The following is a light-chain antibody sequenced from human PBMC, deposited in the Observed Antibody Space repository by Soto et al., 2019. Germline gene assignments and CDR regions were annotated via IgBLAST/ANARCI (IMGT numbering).Light chain of an antibody. CDR2: EVS. CDR3: SSYAGSNNLV. CDR1: SSNIGGNS. Sequence: QSVMTQPPSVSAAPGQRVTISCSGSSSNIGGNSVSWYQQLPGTAPKLLIYEVSKRPSGVPDRFSGSKSGNTASLTVSGLQAEDEADYYCSSYAGSNNLVFGGGTKLTVL. J-gene: IGLJ2*01. V-gene: IGLV2-8*01.